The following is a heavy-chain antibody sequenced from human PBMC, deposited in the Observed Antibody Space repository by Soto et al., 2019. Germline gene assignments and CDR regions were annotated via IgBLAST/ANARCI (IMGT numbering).Heavy chain of an antibody. CDR1: GFTFSSYA. D-gene: IGHD4-17*01. CDR2: ISYDGSNK. Sequence: PGGSLRLSCAASGFTFSSYAMHWVRQAPGKGLEWVAVISYDGSNKYYADSVKGRFTISRDNSKNTLYLQMNSLRAEDTAVYYCASLRGDYRNNYYYGMDVWGQGTTVTVSS. J-gene: IGHJ6*02. V-gene: IGHV3-30-3*01. CDR3: ASLRGDYRNNYYYGMDV.